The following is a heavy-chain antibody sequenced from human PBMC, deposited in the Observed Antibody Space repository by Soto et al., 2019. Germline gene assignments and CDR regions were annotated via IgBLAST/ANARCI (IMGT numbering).Heavy chain of an antibody. D-gene: IGHD3-3*01. CDR2: ISSSGSTI. V-gene: IGHV3-11*01. Sequence: GGSLRLSCAASGFTVSDYYMGWIRQAPGKGLEWVSYISSSGSTIYYADSVKGRFTISRDNAKNSLYLQMNSLRAEDTAVYYCARVPPGSYYDFWSGYYTSYYYYMDVWGKGTTVTVSS. CDR1: GFTVSDYY. CDR3: ARVPPGSYYDFWSGYYTSYYYYMDV. J-gene: IGHJ6*03.